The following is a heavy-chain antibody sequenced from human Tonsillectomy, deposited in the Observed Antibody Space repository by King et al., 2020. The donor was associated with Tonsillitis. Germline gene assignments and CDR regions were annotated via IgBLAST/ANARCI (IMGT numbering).Heavy chain of an antibody. D-gene: IGHD4-17*01. J-gene: IGHJ3*02. CDR2: ISGSGGNS. CDR3: AKAPLYGDYGDGFDI. CDR1: GFTFSNDA. V-gene: IGHV3-23*04. Sequence: VQLVESGGGLVQPGGSLRVSYAASGFTFSNDAISWVPQAPGRGLEWVSTISGSGGNSYFVDSVKGRFTISRDHSKNTLCLQMNSLRAEDTAVYYCAKAPLYGDYGDGFDIWGQGTMVTVSS.